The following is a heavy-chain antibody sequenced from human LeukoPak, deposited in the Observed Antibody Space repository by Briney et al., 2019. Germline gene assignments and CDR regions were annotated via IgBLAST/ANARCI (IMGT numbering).Heavy chain of an antibody. CDR3: ARDDGSATLGFDS. V-gene: IGHV1-69*05. CDR2: VIPILGTT. Sequence: SVKVSCKASGTTFSRSAISWVRQAPGQGLEWIGGVIPILGTTNYAQKFQDRVSITTDESTSTAYMEVSSLRSVDTAIYFCARDDGSATLGFDSWGQGTLVTVSS. D-gene: IGHD1-26*01. CDR1: GTTFSRSA. J-gene: IGHJ4*02.